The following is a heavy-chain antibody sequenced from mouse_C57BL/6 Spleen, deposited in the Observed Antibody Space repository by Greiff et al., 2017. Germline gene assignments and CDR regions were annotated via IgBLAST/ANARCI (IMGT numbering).Heavy chain of an antibody. J-gene: IGHJ3*01. CDR3: ARLYYYDYDGGY. Sequence: QVQLQQSGPGLVQPSQSLSITCTVSGFSLTSYGVHWVRQSPGKGLEWRGVIWSGGSTDYNAAFISRLSISKDNSKSQVFFKMNSLQADDTAIYYCARLYYYDYDGGYWGQGTLVTVSA. D-gene: IGHD2-4*01. CDR1: GFSLTSYG. V-gene: IGHV2-2*01. CDR2: IWSGGST.